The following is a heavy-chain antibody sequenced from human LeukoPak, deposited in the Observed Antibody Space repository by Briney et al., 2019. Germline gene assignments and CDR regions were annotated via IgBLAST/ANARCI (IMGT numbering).Heavy chain of an antibody. V-gene: IGHV1-18*01. D-gene: IGHD3-3*01. Sequence: ASVKVSCKASGYTFTSYGISWVRQAPGQGLEWMGWISAYNGNTNYAQKLQGRVTMTTDTSTSTAYMELRSLRSDDTAVYYCARGDPTYYDFWSGYYSTPPFDYWGQGTLVTVSS. J-gene: IGHJ4*02. CDR3: ARGDPTYYDFWSGYYSTPPFDY. CDR1: GYTFTSYG. CDR2: ISAYNGNT.